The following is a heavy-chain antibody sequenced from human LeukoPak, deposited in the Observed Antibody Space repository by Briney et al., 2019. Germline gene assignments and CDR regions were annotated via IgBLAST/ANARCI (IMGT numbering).Heavy chain of an antibody. J-gene: IGHJ6*02. CDR2: ITIRSTYI. CDR1: GFTFSAYR. V-gene: IGHV3-21*01. CDR3: ARAPYASSTPLYYYGLDV. D-gene: IGHD6-6*01. Sequence: GGSLRLSCAASGFTFSAYRMNWVRQAPGKGLEWVSSITIRSTYIYYADSVKGRFTISRDDAKNSLYLQMNSLRAEDTAVYYCARAPYASSTPLYYYGLDVWGQGTTVTVSS.